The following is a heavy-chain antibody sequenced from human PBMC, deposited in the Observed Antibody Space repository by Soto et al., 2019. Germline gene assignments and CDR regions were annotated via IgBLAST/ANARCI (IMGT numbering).Heavy chain of an antibody. J-gene: IGHJ5*02. CDR1: GFTFGTTA. CDR3: VKNSGWFNT. D-gene: IGHD3-10*01. CDR2: IDGSGGIT. V-gene: IGHV3-23*01. Sequence: QLLQSGGGLVQPGGSLTLSCAASGFTFGTTAMSWVRQAPGEGLEWVSTIDGSGGITYYADSVTGRFTISRDNSRNTVYLQMNSLRGDDTALYYCVKNSGWFNTWGQGALVTVSS.